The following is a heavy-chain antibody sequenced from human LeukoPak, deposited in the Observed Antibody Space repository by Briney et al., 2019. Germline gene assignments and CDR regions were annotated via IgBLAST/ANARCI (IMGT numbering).Heavy chain of an antibody. V-gene: IGHV3-15*01. CDR2: IKSKTDGGTT. CDR1: GFTVSSNY. J-gene: IGHJ4*02. D-gene: IGHD6-13*01. CDR3: TTAAAAGTWGLIY. Sequence: GGSLRLSCAASGFTVSSNYISWVRQAPGKGLEWVGRIKSKTDGGTTDYAAPVKGRFTISRDDSKNTLYLQMNSLKTEDTAVYYCTTAAAAGTWGLIYWGQGTLVTVSS.